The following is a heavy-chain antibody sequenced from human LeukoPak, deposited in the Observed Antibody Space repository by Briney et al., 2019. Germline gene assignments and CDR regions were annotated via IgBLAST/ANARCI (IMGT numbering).Heavy chain of an antibody. J-gene: IGHJ4*02. D-gene: IGHD5-18*01. CDR2: IWYDGTNK. CDR1: GFSFSSYG. V-gene: IGHV3-33*01. Sequence: GGSLRLSCAASGFSFSSYGMHWVRQAPGKGLEWVAVIWYDGTNKYYADSVKGGFTISRDNSKNTLYLQMNSLRAEDTAVYYCARDQRGFSYSKYYFDYWGQGTLVTVSS. CDR3: ARDQRGFSYSKYYFDY.